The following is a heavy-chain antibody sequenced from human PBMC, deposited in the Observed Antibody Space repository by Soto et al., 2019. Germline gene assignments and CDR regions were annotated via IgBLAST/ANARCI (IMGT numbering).Heavy chain of an antibody. CDR1: GSTFSSYG. CDR3: AKGGGYNSASGYYYYGMEV. Sequence: QPGGSLRLSCAASGSTFSSYGMHWVRQAPGKGLEWVAVISYDGSNKYYADSVKGRFTISRDNSKNTLYLQMNSLRAEDTAVYYCAKGGGYNSASGYYYYGMEVWGQGTTVTVSS. D-gene: IGHD5-12*01. CDR2: ISYDGSNK. J-gene: IGHJ6*02. V-gene: IGHV3-30*18.